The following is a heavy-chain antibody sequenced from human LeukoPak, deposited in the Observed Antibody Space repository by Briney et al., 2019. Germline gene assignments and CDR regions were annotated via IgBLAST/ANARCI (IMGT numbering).Heavy chain of an antibody. CDR1: GFTLSTYT. CDR3: ARVRGDYDFWSDYYRSLSGYDEVY. D-gene: IGHD3-3*01. Sequence: PGGSPRLSCAASGFTLSTYTMHWLRQAPGRGLEWVAVISYDGSNKFYADSVKGRFAISRDNSKNTLYLQMDSLRPEDTAMYYCARVRGDYDFWSDYYRSLSGYDEVYWGQGTLVSVSS. CDR2: ISYDGSNK. V-gene: IGHV3-30*09. J-gene: IGHJ4*02.